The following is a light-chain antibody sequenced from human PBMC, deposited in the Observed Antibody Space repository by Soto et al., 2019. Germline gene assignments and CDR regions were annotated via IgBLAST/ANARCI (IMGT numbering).Light chain of an antibody. CDR1: QGISNH. V-gene: IGKV1-27*01. Sequence: DIQMTQSPSSLSEAVGDRVTITCRASQGISNHLAWYQHKPGRAPKLLFYAASTLQSGVPSRISGSGSGTDFTLTISSLQPDDVATYYCQKCDSAPPFTFGPGTKV. CDR3: QKCDSAPPFT. J-gene: IGKJ3*01. CDR2: AAS.